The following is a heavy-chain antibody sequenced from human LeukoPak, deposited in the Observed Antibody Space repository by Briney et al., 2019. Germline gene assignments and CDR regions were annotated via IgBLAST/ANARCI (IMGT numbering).Heavy chain of an antibody. CDR1: GFTFSSYW. D-gene: IGHD3-9*01. CDR3: ARVFRAWILTGYRPYYFDY. J-gene: IGHJ4*02. V-gene: IGHV3-7*01. Sequence: GGSLRLSCAASGFTFSSYWMSWVRQAPGKGLEWVANIKQDGSEKYYVDSVKGRFTISRDNAKNSLYLQMNSLRAEDTAVYYCARVFRAWILTGYRPYYFDYWGQGTLVTVSS. CDR2: IKQDGSEK.